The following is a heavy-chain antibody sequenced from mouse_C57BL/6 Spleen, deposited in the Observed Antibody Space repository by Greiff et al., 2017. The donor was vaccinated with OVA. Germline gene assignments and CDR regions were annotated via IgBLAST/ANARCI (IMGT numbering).Heavy chain of an antibody. D-gene: IGHD1-1*01. J-gene: IGHJ2*01. V-gene: IGHV1-5*01. CDR3: TRTYYGSSYVGYFDY. CDR2: IYPGNSDT. CDR1: GYTFTSYW. Sequence: EVKLVESGTVLARPGASVKMSCKTSGYTFTSYWMHWVKQRPGQGLEWIGAIYPGNSDTSYNQKFKGKAKLTAVTSASTAYMELSSLTNEDSAVYYCTRTYYGSSYVGYFDYWGQGTTLTVSS.